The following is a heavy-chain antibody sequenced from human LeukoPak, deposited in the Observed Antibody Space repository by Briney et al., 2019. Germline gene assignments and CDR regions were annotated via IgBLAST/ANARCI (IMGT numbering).Heavy chain of an antibody. CDR3: AKDGRYCSSTSCSRSATVTFDY. CDR1: GFTFSSYA. CDR2: ISGSGGST. D-gene: IGHD2-2*01. J-gene: IGHJ4*02. Sequence: GGSLRLSCAASGFTFSSYAMSWVRQAPGKGLEWVSAISGSGGSTYYADSVKGRFTISRDNSKKKLYLQMNSLRAEDTAVYYCAKDGRYCSSTSCSRSATVTFDYWGQGTLVTVSS. V-gene: IGHV3-23*01.